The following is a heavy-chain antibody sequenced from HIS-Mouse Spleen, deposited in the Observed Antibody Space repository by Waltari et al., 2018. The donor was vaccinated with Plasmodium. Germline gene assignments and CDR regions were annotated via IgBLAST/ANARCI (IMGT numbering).Heavy chain of an antibody. Sequence: QVQLQQWGAGLLKPSETLSLTCAVYGGPFSGYSWSWIRQPPGKGLEWIGEINHSGSTNYNPSLKSRVTISVDTSKNQFSLKLSSVTAADTAVYYCARVRPGYYFDYWGQGTLVTVSS. CDR2: INHSGST. V-gene: IGHV4-34*01. J-gene: IGHJ4*02. D-gene: IGHD6-6*01. CDR3: ARVRPGYYFDY. CDR1: GGPFSGYS.